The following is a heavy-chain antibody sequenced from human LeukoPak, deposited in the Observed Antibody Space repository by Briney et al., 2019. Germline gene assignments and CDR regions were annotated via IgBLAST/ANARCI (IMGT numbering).Heavy chain of an antibody. Sequence: GASVKVSCKASGYTFTSYYMHWVRQAPGQGLEWMGGIIPIFGTANYAQKFQGRVTITADESTSTAYMELSSLRSEDTAVYYCARDSPYCGGDCYSFWGQGTLVTVSS. CDR3: ARDSPYCGGDCYSF. D-gene: IGHD2-21*02. CDR1: GYTFTSYY. CDR2: IIPIFGTA. V-gene: IGHV1-69*13. J-gene: IGHJ4*02.